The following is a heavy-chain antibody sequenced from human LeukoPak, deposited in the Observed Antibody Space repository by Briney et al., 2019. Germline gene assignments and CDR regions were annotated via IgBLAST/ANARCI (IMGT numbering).Heavy chain of an antibody. CDR2: IYYSGST. CDR1: GGSISSSSYY. J-gene: IGHJ4*02. CDR3: ARHIVTMVRGCDY. D-gene: IGHD3-10*01. Sequence: SETLSLTCTVSGGSISSSSYYWGWIRQPPGKGLEWIGSIYYSGSTYYNPSLKSRVTISVDTSKNQFSPKLSSVTAADTAVYYCARHIVTMVRGCDYWGQGTLVTVSS. V-gene: IGHV4-39*01.